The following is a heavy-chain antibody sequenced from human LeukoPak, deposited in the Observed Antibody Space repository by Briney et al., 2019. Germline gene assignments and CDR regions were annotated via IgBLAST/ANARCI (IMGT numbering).Heavy chain of an antibody. J-gene: IGHJ4*02. D-gene: IGHD3-10*01. CDR1: GFTFSSYA. Sequence: GGSLRLSCAASGFTFSSYAMSWVRQAPGKGLEWVSAISGSGGSTYYADSVKGRFTISRDNSKNTLYLQMNSLRAEDTAVYYCAKDLSAFGNYGSGILDYWGQGTLVTVSS. V-gene: IGHV3-23*01. CDR2: ISGSGGST. CDR3: AKDLSAFGNYGSGILDY.